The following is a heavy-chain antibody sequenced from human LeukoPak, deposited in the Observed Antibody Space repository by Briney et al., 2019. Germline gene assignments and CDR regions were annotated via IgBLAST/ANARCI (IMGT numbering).Heavy chain of an antibody. D-gene: IGHD6-19*01. Sequence: ASVKVSCKASGYTFTGYYMHWVRQAPGLGLEWMGWINPNSGGANYAQKFQGRVTMTRDTSISTAYMELSRLRSDDTAVYYCARAEDSSGWGIDYWGQGTLVTVSS. CDR1: GYTFTGYY. J-gene: IGHJ4*02. CDR3: ARAEDSSGWGIDY. V-gene: IGHV1-2*02. CDR2: INPNSGGA.